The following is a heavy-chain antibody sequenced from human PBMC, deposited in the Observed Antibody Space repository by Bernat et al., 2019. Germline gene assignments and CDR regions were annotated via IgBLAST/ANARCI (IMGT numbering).Heavy chain of an antibody. D-gene: IGHD6-13*01. CDR1: GFTFSSYA. J-gene: IGHJ6*02. CDR2: ISYDGSNK. CDR3: ARVGVQAAGWDYYYGMDV. Sequence: QVQLVESGGGVVQPGRSLRLSCAASGFTFSSYAMHWVRQAPGKGLEWVAVISYDGSNKYYADPVKGRFPISRDNSKNTLYLQMNSLRAEDTAVYYCARVGVQAAGWDYYYGMDVWGQGTTVTVSS. V-gene: IGHV3-30-3*01.